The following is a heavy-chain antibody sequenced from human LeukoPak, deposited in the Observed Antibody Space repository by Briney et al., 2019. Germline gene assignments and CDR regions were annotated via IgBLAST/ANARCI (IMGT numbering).Heavy chain of an antibody. CDR3: ATGPIAAAGTGYFDL. J-gene: IGHJ2*01. CDR2: FDPEDGET. Sequence: GASVKVSCKVSGYTLTELSMHWVRQAPGKGLEWMGGFDPEDGETIYAQKFQGRVTMTEDTSTDTAYMGPSSLRSEDTAVYYCATGPIAAAGTGYFDLWGRGTLVTVSS. CDR1: GYTLTELS. D-gene: IGHD6-13*01. V-gene: IGHV1-24*01.